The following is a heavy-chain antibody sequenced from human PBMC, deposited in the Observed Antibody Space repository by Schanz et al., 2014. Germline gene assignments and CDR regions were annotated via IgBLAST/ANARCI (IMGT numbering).Heavy chain of an antibody. Sequence: EVQLVESGGGLVKPGESLRLSCAASGFIFSAYTMNWVRQAPGKGLEWVSSISSGGRNISYADSVKGRFSISRENSKSILYRQMNSLRAEDTAVYYCAKAGSGWSTAGYYYWGQGTLVAVSS. D-gene: IGHD6-19*01. CDR2: ISSGGRNI. J-gene: IGHJ4*02. CDR3: AKAGSGWSTAGYYY. V-gene: IGHV3-21*04. CDR1: GFIFSAYT.